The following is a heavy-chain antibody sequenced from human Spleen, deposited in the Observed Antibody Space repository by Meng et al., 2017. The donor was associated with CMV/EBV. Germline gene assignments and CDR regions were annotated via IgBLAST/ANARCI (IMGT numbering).Heavy chain of an antibody. J-gene: IGHJ4*02. CDR3: AGDIVVVPAVPLGY. CDR2: IYTSGST. CDR1: GGSISSYY. V-gene: IGHV4-4*07. D-gene: IGHD2-2*01. Sequence: QLQLQESGPGLVKPSETLSLTCTVSGGSISSYYWSWIRQPAGKGLEWIGRIYTSGSTNYNPSLKSRVTMSVDTSKNQFSLKLSSVTAADTAVYYCAGDIVVVPAVPLGYWGQGTLVTVSS.